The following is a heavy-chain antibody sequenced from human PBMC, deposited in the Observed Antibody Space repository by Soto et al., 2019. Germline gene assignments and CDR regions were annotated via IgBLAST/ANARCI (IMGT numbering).Heavy chain of an antibody. V-gene: IGHV3-15*07. CDR2: IKSKTAGGTT. Sequence: EVQLVESGGSLVKPGGSLRLSCAASGFTFSNAWMNWVRQAPGKGLEWVGRIKSKTAGGTTDYAAPVKGRFSISRDDSENMLYLQMNSLKSEDTAVYYCSYSNHDPWDDYWGQGTLVTVSS. D-gene: IGHD4-4*01. CDR1: GFTFSNAW. J-gene: IGHJ4*02. CDR3: SYSNHDPWDDY.